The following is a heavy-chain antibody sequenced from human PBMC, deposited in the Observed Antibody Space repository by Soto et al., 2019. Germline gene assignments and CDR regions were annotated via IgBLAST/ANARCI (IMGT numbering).Heavy chain of an antibody. V-gene: IGHV1-8*01. D-gene: IGHD3-3*01. J-gene: IGHJ6*02. CDR3: ARERKFDFWRKGLDV. CDR2: MDPNSGST. CDR1: GYTFTTYD. Sequence: GASVKVSCQASGYTFTTYDINWVRQAPGQGLEWLGWMDPNSGSTGYAQNFQGRITMTRNISRNTAHMELSSLQSEDTAVYYCARERKFDFWRKGLDVWGQGTTVTVPS.